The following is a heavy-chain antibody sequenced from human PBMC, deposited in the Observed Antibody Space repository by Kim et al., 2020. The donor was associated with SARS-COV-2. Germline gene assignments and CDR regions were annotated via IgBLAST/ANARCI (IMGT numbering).Heavy chain of an antibody. CDR1: GGSFSGYY. J-gene: IGHJ4*02. V-gene: IGHV4-34*01. D-gene: IGHD3-10*01. Sequence: SETLSLTCAVYGGSFSGYYWSWIRQPPGKGLEWIGEINHSGSTNYNPSLKSRVTISVDTSKNQFSLKLSSVTAADTAVYYCARGRGVGETRASADYWGQGTLVTVSS. CDR2: INHSGST. CDR3: ARGRGVGETRASADY.